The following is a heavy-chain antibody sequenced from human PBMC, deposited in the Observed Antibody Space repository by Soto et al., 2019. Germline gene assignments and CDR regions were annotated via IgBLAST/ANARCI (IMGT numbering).Heavy chain of an antibody. D-gene: IGHD1-26*01. CDR3: ARVGVGATVFFGFFDS. Sequence: GSLRLSCAASGFTFSSYGMHWVRQAPGKGLEWVAVIWYDGSNKYYADSVKGRFTISRDNSKNTLYLQMKSLRAEDTAVYYCARVGVGATVFFGFFDSWGQGALVTVSS. V-gene: IGHV3-33*01. CDR1: GFTFSSYG. CDR2: IWYDGSNK. J-gene: IGHJ4*02.